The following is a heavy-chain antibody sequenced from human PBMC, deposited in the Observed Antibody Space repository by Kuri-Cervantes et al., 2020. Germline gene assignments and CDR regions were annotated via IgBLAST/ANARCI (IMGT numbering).Heavy chain of an antibody. J-gene: IGHJ6*02. CDR2: ISYDGSNK. D-gene: IGHD2-15*01. V-gene: IGHV3-30-3*01. CDR3: ARGAYCSGGSCYSRDYYGMDV. Sequence: GGSLRLSCAASGFTFSSYAMHWVRQAPGKGLEWVAVISYDGSNKYYADSVKGRFTISRDNSKHTLYLQMNSLRDEDTAVYYCARGAYCSGGSCYSRDYYGMDVWGQGTTVTVSS. CDR1: GFTFSSYA.